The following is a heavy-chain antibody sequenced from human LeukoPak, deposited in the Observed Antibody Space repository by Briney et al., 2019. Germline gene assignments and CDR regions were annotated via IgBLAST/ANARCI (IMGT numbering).Heavy chain of an antibody. CDR2: INPNSGGT. V-gene: IGHV1-2*02. Sequence: ASVKVSCKTPGYTFTDYYMHWVRQAPGQGLEWMGWINPNSGGTNSAQKFQGRVTMTRDTSVSTAYMELSRLTSDDTAVYHCARGSDSSGYPGFWGQGTLVTVSS. D-gene: IGHD3-22*01. CDR1: GYTFTDYY. J-gene: IGHJ4*02. CDR3: ARGSDSSGYPGF.